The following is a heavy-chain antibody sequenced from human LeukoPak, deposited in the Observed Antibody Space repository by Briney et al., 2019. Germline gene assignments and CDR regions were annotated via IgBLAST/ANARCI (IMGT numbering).Heavy chain of an antibody. Sequence: PGGSLRLSCSVSGFTFSSYAMHWVRQAPGKGLEDVSAISSSGGRTYYADSVRGRFTISRDNSKNTLYLQMSSLRAEDTAVYYCVKGRYSNSWYSSDYWGQGTLVTVSS. V-gene: IGHV3-64D*09. CDR1: GFTFSSYA. CDR3: VKGRYSNSWYSSDY. CDR2: ISSSGGRT. D-gene: IGHD6-13*01. J-gene: IGHJ4*02.